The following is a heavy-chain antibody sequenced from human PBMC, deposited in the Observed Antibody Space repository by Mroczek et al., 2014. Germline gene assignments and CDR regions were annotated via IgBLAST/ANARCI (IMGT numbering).Heavy chain of an antibody. CDR3: AKASRPDIAVAFIDY. V-gene: IGHV3-30*18. D-gene: IGHD6-19*01. Sequence: QVQLQESGGGVVQPGRSLRLSCAASGFTFSSYGMHWVRQAPGKGLEWVAVISYDGSNKYYADSVKGRFTISRDNSKNTLYLQMNSLRAEDTAVYYCAKASRPDIAVAFIDYVGPGNPGPPSP. CDR1: GFTFSSYG. J-gene: IGHJ4*02. CDR2: ISYDGSNK.